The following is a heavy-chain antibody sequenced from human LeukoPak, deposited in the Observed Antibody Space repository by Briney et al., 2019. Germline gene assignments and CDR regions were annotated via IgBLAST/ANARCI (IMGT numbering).Heavy chain of an antibody. Sequence: SQTLSLTCTVSGDSVSSGDHHWSWIRQPPGKGLEWIGYIRYGGSTYYNPSLKSRIIISVDMSKNQFSLSLNSLSAADSAVYFCARAAAVTNSWYYFDYWGQGTLVTVSS. CDR2: IRYGGST. V-gene: IGHV4-30-4*01. CDR1: GDSVSSGDHH. D-gene: IGHD6-13*01. CDR3: ARAAAVTNSWYYFDY. J-gene: IGHJ4*02.